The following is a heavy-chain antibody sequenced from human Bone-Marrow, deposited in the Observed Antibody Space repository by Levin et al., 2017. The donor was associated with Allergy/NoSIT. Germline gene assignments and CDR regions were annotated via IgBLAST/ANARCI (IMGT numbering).Heavy chain of an antibody. CDR3: ARDVYKYGSGTYYSPNDYYYYMDV. Sequence: SCTVSGGSINSGGYYWSWIRQPAGKGLEWIGRIYTSGSTNFNPSLKSRVTISVDTSMNQFSLKLSSVTAADTAVYYCARDVYKYGSGTYYSPNDYYYYMDVWGKGTTVTVSS. J-gene: IGHJ6*03. V-gene: IGHV4-61*02. CDR1: GGSINSGGYY. CDR2: IYTSGST. D-gene: IGHD3-10*01.